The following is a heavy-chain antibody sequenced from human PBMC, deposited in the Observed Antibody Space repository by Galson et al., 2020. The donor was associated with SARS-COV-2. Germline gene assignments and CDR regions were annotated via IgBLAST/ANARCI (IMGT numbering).Heavy chain of an antibody. CDR3: ARHREYCNGNKCYSHYYYYGMDV. D-gene: IGHD2-2*02. CDR2: IYPDDSDT. V-gene: IGHV5-51*01. CDR1: GYTFANYW. Sequence: PGESLKISCKAFGYTFANYWIGWVRQMPGKGLEWMGIIYPDDSDTRYSPSFQGQVTISADKSITTAYLQWSSLKALDTAMYYCARHREYCNGNKCYSHYYYYGMDVWGQGTTVTVSS. J-gene: IGHJ6*02.